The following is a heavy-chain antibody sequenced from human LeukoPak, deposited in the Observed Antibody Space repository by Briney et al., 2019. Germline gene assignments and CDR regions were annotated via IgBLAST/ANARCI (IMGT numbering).Heavy chain of an antibody. CDR2: ISWNSANI. V-gene: IGHV3-9*01. Sequence: PGRSLRLSCAASGFTFDDFAMHWVRQVPGKALEWVSGISWNSANIDCADSVRGRFTISRDNAKNSLYLQMNSLRAEDTALYYCAKEGYYDILAGYHTYSYYYMDVWGKGTTVTVSS. D-gene: IGHD3-9*01. J-gene: IGHJ6*03. CDR3: AKEGYYDILAGYHTYSYYYMDV. CDR1: GFTFDDFA.